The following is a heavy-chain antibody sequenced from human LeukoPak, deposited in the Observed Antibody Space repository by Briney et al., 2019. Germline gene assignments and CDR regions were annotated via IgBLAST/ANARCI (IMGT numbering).Heavy chain of an antibody. CDR2: IYSGGST. CDR1: GFTVSSNY. D-gene: IGHD1-26*01. CDR3: ARDSVGATTIDY. V-gene: IGHV3-53*01. J-gene: IGHJ4*02. Sequence: GGSLRLSCAASGFTVSSNYMSWVRQAPGKGLEWVSVIYSGGSTYYADSVKGRFTISRDNSKNTLYLQMNSLRAEDTAVYYCARDSVGATTIDYWGQGTLVTVSS.